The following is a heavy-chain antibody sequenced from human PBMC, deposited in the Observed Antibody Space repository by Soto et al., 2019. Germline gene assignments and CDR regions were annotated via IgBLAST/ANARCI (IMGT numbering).Heavy chain of an antibody. Sequence: EVQLVESGGGLVQPGGSLRLSCAASGFTFSDYWMSWVRQAPGKGLGWVANIKTDGSEKYYVDPGKGRFTISRDNAKNSLYLQMNSLRAEDTAVYYCASSMGRGGNDYWGQGTLVAVSS. CDR1: GFTFSDYW. D-gene: IGHD3-10*01. CDR3: ASSMGRGGNDY. V-gene: IGHV3-7*05. CDR2: IKTDGSEK. J-gene: IGHJ4*02.